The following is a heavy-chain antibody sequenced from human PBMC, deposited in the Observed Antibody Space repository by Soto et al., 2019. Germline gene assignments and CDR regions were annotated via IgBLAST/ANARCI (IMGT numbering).Heavy chain of an antibody. Sequence: EVQLVESGGGLVQPGGSLRLSCAASGFTFNYYWMSWVRQAPGKGLEWVANIKQDGSEKYYVDSVRGRLTISRDNAKNSLYLQINSLRAEDTAVYYCARGGSITISGLVPEFDCWGQGSLVTVAA. D-gene: IGHD3-3*01. CDR2: IKQDGSEK. V-gene: IGHV3-7*04. CDR3: ARGGSITISGLVPEFDC. J-gene: IGHJ4*02. CDR1: GFTFNYYW.